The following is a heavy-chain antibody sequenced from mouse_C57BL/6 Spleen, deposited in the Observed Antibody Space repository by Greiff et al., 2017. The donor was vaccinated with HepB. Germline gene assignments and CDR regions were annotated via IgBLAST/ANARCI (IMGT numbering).Heavy chain of an antibody. CDR3: ARAYEYDDDY. J-gene: IGHJ2*01. V-gene: IGHV1-82*01. D-gene: IGHD2-4*01. CDR1: GYAFSSSW. CDR2: IYPGDGDT. Sequence: VQLQQSGPELVKPGASVKISCKASGYAFSSSWMNWVKQRPGKGLEWIGRIYPGDGDTNYNGKFKGKATLTADKSSSTAYMQLSSLTSEDSAVYFCARAYEYDDDYWGQGTTLTVSS.